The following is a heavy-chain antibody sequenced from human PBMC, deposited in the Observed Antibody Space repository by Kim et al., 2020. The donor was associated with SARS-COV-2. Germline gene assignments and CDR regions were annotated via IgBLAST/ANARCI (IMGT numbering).Heavy chain of an antibody. CDR3: ASDGYGDHLFQGRSLVDY. J-gene: IGHJ4*02. CDR1: GFTFSSYS. D-gene: IGHD4-17*01. CDR2: ISSSSSYI. V-gene: IGHV3-21*01. Sequence: GGSLRLSCAASGFTFSSYSMNWVRQAPGKGLEWVSSISSSSSYIYYADSVKGRFTISRDNAKNSLYLQMNSLRAEDTAVYYCASDGYGDHLFQGRSLVDYWGQGTLVTVSS.